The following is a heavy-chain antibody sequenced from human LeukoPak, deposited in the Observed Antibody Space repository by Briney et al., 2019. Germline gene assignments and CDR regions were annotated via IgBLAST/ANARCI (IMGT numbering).Heavy chain of an antibody. CDR2: IYPNSGGT. CDR3: ARSRSSSSSDY. V-gene: IGHV1-2*02. CDR1: GYTFTGYY. Sequence: ASVKVSCKASGYTFTGYYMHWVRQAPGQGLEWMGWIYPNSGGTNYAQKFQGRVTMTRDTSTSTVYMELSSLRSEDTAVYYCARSRSSSSSDYWGQGTLVTVSS. D-gene: IGHD6-6*01. J-gene: IGHJ4*02.